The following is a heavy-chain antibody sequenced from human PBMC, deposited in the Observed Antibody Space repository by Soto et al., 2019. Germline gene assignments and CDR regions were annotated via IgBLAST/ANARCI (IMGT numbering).Heavy chain of an antibody. CDR2: IKSITDGGTA. CDR1: SVSKTW. J-gene: IGHJ4*02. CDR3: TADTLCDY. Sequence: SVSKTWMTWVRQAPGKGLEWVGRIKSITDGGTADYAAPLKGRFTISRDASKNTLFLQMNSLNTEDTAVYYCTADTLCDYWGQGTLVTVSS. V-gene: IGHV3-15*07. D-gene: IGHD3-16*01.